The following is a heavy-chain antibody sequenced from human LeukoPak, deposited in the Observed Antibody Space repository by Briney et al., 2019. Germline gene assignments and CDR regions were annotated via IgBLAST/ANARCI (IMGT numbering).Heavy chain of an antibody. Sequence: KSSETLSLTCAVYGGSFSGYYWSWIRQPPGKGLEWIGEINHSGSTNYNPSLKSQVTISVDTSKNQFSLKLSSVTAADTAVYYCAREEAFDIWGQGTMVTVSS. V-gene: IGHV4-34*01. CDR3: AREEAFDI. J-gene: IGHJ3*02. CDR1: GGSFSGYY. CDR2: INHSGST.